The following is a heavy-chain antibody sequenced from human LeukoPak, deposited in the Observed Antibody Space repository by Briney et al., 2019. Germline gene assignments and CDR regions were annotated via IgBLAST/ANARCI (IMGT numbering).Heavy chain of an antibody. CDR3: ARAVPGFDYGDYGWYFDL. J-gene: IGHJ2*01. CDR2: IYSGGST. V-gene: IGHV3-66*01. D-gene: IGHD4-17*01. Sequence: GGSLRLSCAASGFTVSSNYMSWVRQAPGKGLEWVSVIYSGGSTYYADSVKGRFTISRDNSKNTLYLQMNSLRAEDTAVYYCARAVPGFDYGDYGWYFDLWGRGTLVTVSS. CDR1: GFTVSSNY.